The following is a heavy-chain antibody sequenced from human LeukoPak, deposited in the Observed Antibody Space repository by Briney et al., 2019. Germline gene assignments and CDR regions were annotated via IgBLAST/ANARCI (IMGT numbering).Heavy chain of an antibody. J-gene: IGHJ4*02. CDR2: ISGSGGST. V-gene: IGHV3-23*01. CDR3: AKDETSSSLDY. Sequence: GGSLRLSCSASGFTFSSYSMNWVRQAPGKGLEWVSAISGSGGSTYYADSVKGRFTISRDNSKNTLYLQMNSLRAEDTAVYYCAKDETSSSLDYWGQGTLVTVSS. D-gene: IGHD6-6*01. CDR1: GFTFSSYS.